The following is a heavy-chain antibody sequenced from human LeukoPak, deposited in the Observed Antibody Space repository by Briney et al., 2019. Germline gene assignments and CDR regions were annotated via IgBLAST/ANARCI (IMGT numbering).Heavy chain of an antibody. D-gene: IGHD3-9*01. CDR2: IYSGGST. CDR3: ARVIATGYYDAFDI. Sequence: GGSLRLSCAASGFTVSSNHMSWVRQAPGKGLEWVSVIYSGGSTYYADSVKGRFTISRDNSKNTLYLQMNSLRAEDTAVYYCARVIATGYYDAFDIWGQGTMVTVSS. V-gene: IGHV3-53*01. CDR1: GFTVSSNH. J-gene: IGHJ3*02.